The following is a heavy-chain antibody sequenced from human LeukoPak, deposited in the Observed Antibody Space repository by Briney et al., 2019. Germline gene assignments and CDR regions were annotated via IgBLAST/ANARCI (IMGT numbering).Heavy chain of an antibody. D-gene: IGHD3-9*01. Sequence: AETLSLTCTVSGGSITSSYWSWIRQSPGKGLEWIGYIHYTGSTNYNPSLKSRVTMLIDASKNQFSLKLSSVTAADTAVYYCARGRYSAGDNWFDPWGQGTLVTVSS. CDR3: ARGRYSAGDNWFDP. CDR1: GGSITSSY. CDR2: IHYTGST. J-gene: IGHJ5*02. V-gene: IGHV4-59*01.